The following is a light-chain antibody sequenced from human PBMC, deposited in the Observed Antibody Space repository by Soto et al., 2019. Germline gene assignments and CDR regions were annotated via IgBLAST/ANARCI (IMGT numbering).Light chain of an antibody. Sequence: QSVLTQPPSASGTPGQRVTISCSGSSSNIGTNTVNWYQQLPRTAPKLLISNDNQRPSGVPDRFSGSKSGTSASLAISGLQSEDEADYYCAAWDGSLKAYVFGTGTKLTVL. CDR3: AAWDGSLKAYV. CDR1: SSNIGTNT. V-gene: IGLV1-44*01. CDR2: NDN. J-gene: IGLJ1*01.